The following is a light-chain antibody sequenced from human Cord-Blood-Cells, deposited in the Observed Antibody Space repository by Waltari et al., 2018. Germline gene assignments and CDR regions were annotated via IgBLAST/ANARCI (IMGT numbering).Light chain of an antibody. CDR1: ALPKKY. J-gene: IGLJ3*02. V-gene: IGLV3-25*03. CDR2: KDS. Sequence: SYELTQPPSVSVSPGQTARITCSGDALPKKYASWYQQKPGQAPVLVIYKDSERPSGIPERFSGSSSGTTVTLTISGVQAEDEADYYCQSADSSGTYDWVFGGGTKLTVL. CDR3: QSADSSGTYDWV.